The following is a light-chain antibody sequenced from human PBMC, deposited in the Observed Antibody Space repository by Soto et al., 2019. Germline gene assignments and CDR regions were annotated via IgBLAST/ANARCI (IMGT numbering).Light chain of an antibody. CDR1: QTIDNK. CDR3: QHSFGMAPYS. Sequence: DIHVTQSPSSLSASLGDRVTLTCRASQTIDNKLHWYQHRPRKAPRLLIYGAFILQEGVPSRFSGSVSGTNFTLTINSLQPDDFATYYCQHSFGMAPYSFGQGTTVEIK. CDR2: GAF. V-gene: IGKV1-39*01. J-gene: IGKJ2*01.